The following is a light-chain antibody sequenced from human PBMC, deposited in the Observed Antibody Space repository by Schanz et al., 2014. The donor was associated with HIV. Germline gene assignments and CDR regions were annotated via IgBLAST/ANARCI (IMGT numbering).Light chain of an antibody. Sequence: QSLLTQPPSVSAAPGQRVTISCSGGALNLGHNFVSWYQQFPGTAPKLLIFADYQRPSGIPDRFSGSKFGTSATLAITGLQTGDEADYYCGTWDSSLSGVVFGGGTKLTVL. CDR3: GTWDSSLSGVV. CDR2: ADY. J-gene: IGLJ2*01. V-gene: IGLV1-51*01. CDR1: ALNLGHNF.